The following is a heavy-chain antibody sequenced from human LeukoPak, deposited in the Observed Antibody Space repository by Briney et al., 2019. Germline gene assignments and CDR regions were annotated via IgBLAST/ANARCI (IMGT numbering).Heavy chain of an antibody. D-gene: IGHD5-12*01. V-gene: IGHV1-8*01. Sequence: ASVKVSCKASGYTFSSSYAMNWVRQAPGQGLEWMGWMNPNSGNTGYAQKFQGRVTMTRNTSISTAYMELSSLRSEDTAVYYCARDRGYSGYDARGFDYWGQGTLVTVSS. CDR1: GYTFSSSYA. CDR3: ARDRGYSGYDARGFDY. J-gene: IGHJ4*02. CDR2: MNPNSGNT.